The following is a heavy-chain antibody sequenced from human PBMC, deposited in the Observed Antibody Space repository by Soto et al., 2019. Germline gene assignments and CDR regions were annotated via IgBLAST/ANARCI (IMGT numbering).Heavy chain of an antibody. Sequence: GASVKVSCKASGYTFTSYGISWVRQAPGQGLEWMGWISAYNGNTNYAQKLQGRFTISRDNSKNTLYLQMNSLRAEDTAVYYCARADYDFWSGSSHYGMDVWGQGTTVPVSS. CDR2: ISAYNGNT. J-gene: IGHJ6*02. D-gene: IGHD3-3*01. CDR3: ARADYDFWSGSSHYGMDV. CDR1: GYTFTSYG. V-gene: IGHV1-18*01.